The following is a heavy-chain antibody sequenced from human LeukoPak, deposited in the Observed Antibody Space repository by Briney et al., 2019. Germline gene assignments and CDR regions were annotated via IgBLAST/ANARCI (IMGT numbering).Heavy chain of an antibody. J-gene: IGHJ5*01. CDR3: VRDRSTGGSCWYYDS. CDR2: ISYDGSSI. CDR1: GFTFSNYA. Sequence: GGSLRLTCAASGFTFSNYAMHWVRQAQGTGLEWVALISYDGSSIRYADSVRGRFTISRDNSKNTLYLEVSSLRADATAVYYWVRDRSTGGSCWYYDSWGQGTLLTVSS. D-gene: IGHD6-19*01. V-gene: IGHV3-30*04.